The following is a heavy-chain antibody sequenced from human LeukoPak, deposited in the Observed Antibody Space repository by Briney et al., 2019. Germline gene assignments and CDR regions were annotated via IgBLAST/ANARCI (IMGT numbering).Heavy chain of an antibody. D-gene: IGHD1-26*01. V-gene: IGHV4-4*09. CDR1: GGSISSYY. CDR2: IYTSGST. CDR3: ARHWELLEGDYYYMDV. Sequence: PSETLSLTCTVSGGSISSYYWSWIRQPPGKGLEWIGYIYTSGSTNYNPSLKSRVTISVDTSKNQFSLKLSSVTAADTAVYYCARHWELLEGDYYYMDVWGKGTTVTVSS. J-gene: IGHJ6*03.